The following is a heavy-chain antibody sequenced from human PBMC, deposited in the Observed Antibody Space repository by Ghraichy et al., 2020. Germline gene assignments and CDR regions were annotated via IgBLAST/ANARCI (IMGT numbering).Heavy chain of an antibody. CDR2: ISAYNGNT. D-gene: IGHD1-26*01. J-gene: IGHJ6*02. V-gene: IGHV1-18*04. Sequence: ASVKVSCKASGYTFTSYGISWVRQAPGQGLEWMGWISAYNGNTNYAQKLQGRVTMTTDTSTSTAYMELRSLRSDDTAVYYCARDQWEPPIGDYYYGMDVWGQGTTVTVSS. CDR1: GYTFTSYG. CDR3: ARDQWEPPIGDYYYGMDV.